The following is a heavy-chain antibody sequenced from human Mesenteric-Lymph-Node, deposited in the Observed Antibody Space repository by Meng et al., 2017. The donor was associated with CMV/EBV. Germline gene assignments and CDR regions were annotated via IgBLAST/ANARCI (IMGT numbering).Heavy chain of an antibody. CDR1: GFIFGDYA. CDR3: SYWSGYQYLRY. V-gene: IGHV3-49*04. Sequence: GESLKISCTTSGFIFGDYAMTWVRQAPGKGLEWVSFIRSGGTTEYAASVKGRFTISRDDSKSIAYLQMNSLKIEDTAVYYCSYWSGYQYLRYWAQGTLVTVSS. D-gene: IGHD3-3*01. CDR2: IRSGGTT. J-gene: IGHJ4*02.